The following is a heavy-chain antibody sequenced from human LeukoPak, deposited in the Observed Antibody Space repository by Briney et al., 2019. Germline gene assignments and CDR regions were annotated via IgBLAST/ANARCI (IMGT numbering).Heavy chain of an antibody. V-gene: IGHV3-23*01. J-gene: IGHJ3*02. CDR2: ISGSGGST. CDR1: GFTFSSYA. CDR3: AKGDXDXVWGSYRPNDAFDI. D-gene: IGHD3-16*02. Sequence: GGSLRLSCAASGFTFSSYAMSWVRQAPGKGLEWVSAISGSGGSTYYADSVKGRFTISRDNSKNTLYLQMNSLRAEDTAVYYCAKGDXDXVWGSYRPNDAFDIWGQGSMVTVSS.